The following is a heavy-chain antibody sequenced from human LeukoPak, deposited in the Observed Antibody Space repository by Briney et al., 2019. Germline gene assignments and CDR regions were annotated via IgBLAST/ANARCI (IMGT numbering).Heavy chain of an antibody. CDR1: GGSISSYY. D-gene: IGHD4-17*01. J-gene: IGHJ4*02. Sequence: SETLSLTCTVSGGSISSYYWSWIRQPPGKGLECIGYIYHSGSTNYNPSLKSRVTISVDTSKNQFSLKLSSVTAADTAVYYCAARSLEDYGDWSFVYWGQGTLVTVSS. CDR2: IYHSGST. V-gene: IGHV4-59*08. CDR3: AARSLEDYGDWSFVY.